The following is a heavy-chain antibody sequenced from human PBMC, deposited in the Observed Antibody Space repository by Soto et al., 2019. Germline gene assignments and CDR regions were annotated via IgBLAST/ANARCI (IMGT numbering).Heavy chain of an antibody. CDR1: GFTVSSNY. J-gene: IGHJ6*02. Sequence: GGSLRLSCAASGFTVSSNYMSWARQAPGKGLEWVSVIYSGGSTYYADSVKGRFTISRDNSKNTLYLQMNSLRAEDTAVYYCARDRTPTGMDVWGQGTTVTVSS. CDR2: IYSGGST. CDR3: ARDRTPTGMDV. V-gene: IGHV3-66*01.